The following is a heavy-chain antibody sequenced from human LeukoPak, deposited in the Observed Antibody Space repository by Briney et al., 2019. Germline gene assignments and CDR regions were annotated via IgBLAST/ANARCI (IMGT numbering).Heavy chain of an antibody. J-gene: IGHJ4*02. CDR1: GGSISSYY. CDR3: ARQIASAGTAGFDF. CDR2: IYSTGST. Sequence: SETLSLTCPVSGGSISSYYWSRIRQPAGKGLEWIGRIYSTGSTNYNPSLKSRVTMSVDTSKNQFSLRLRSVTAADTAVYYCARQIASAGTAGFDFWGQGALVTVSS. D-gene: IGHD6-13*01. V-gene: IGHV4-4*07.